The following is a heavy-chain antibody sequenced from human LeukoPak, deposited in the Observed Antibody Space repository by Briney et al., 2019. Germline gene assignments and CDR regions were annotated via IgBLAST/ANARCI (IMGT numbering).Heavy chain of an antibody. V-gene: IGHV3-48*04. CDR3: AELGITMIGGV. D-gene: IGHD3-10*02. J-gene: IGHJ6*04. CDR2: ISSSSTI. CDR1: EFIFSSYS. Sequence: GGSLRLSCAASEFIFSSYSMNWVRQTPGKELEWVSYISSSSTIYYADSVKGRFTISRDNAKNSLYLQMNSLRAEDTAVYYCAELGITMIGGVWGKGTTVTISS.